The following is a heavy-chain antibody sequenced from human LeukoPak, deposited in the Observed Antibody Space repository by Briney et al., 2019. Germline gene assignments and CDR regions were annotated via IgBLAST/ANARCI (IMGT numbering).Heavy chain of an antibody. Sequence: SETLSLTCTVSGVSNSGFYWNWIRQPPRKGLEWVGYSHTGGSISSNPSLNSRVAISMDTSKNQVSLRLNSVTATDTAVYYCARRRGGFGEGEFDYWGQGIPVTVST. CDR1: GVSNSGFY. CDR3: ARRRGGFGEGEFDY. V-gene: IGHV4-4*08. CDR2: SHTGGSI. D-gene: IGHD3-10*01. J-gene: IGHJ4*02.